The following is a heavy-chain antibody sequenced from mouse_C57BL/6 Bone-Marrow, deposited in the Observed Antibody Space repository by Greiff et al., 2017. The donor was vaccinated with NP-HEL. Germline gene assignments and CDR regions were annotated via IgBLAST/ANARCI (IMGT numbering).Heavy chain of an antibody. Sequence: VQLQESGAELVRPGASVTLSCKASGYTFTDYEMHWVKQTPVHGLEWIGAIDPETGGTAYNQKFKGKAIMTADKSSSTAYMEPRSLTSEDSAVYYCTRYDYSNYVVFAYWGQGTLVTVSA. V-gene: IGHV1-15*01. CDR1: GYTFTDYE. CDR2: IDPETGGT. CDR3: TRYDYSNYVVFAY. J-gene: IGHJ3*01. D-gene: IGHD2-5*01.